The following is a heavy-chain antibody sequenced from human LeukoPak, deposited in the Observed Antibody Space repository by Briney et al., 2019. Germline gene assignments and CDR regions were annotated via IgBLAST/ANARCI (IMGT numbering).Heavy chain of an antibody. CDR2: ISNNGGYT. CDR3: AKQLGYCSDGSCYFPY. CDR1: GFTFSSSA. J-gene: IGHJ4*02. D-gene: IGHD2-15*01. V-gene: IGHV3-23*01. Sequence: PGGSLRFSCAASGFTFSSSAMSWVRQAPGKGLEWVSAISNNGGYTYYADSVQGRFTISRDNSKSTLCLQMNSLRAEDTAVYCCAKQLGYCSDGSCYFPYWGQGTLVTVSS.